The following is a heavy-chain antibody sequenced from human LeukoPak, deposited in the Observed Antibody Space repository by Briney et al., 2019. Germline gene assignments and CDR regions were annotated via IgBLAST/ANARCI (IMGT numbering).Heavy chain of an antibody. D-gene: IGHD2-2*02. J-gene: IGHJ4*02. Sequence: GGSLRLSCAASGFTFSSYAMSWVRQAPGKGLEWVSGISGSGSSTYYADSVKGRFSISRDNSKNTLYLQMNSLRAEDTAVYYCARARYFTSTSCYIDYWGQGTLVTVSS. CDR2: ISGSGSST. CDR3: ARARYFTSTSCYIDY. CDR1: GFTFSSYA. V-gene: IGHV3-23*01.